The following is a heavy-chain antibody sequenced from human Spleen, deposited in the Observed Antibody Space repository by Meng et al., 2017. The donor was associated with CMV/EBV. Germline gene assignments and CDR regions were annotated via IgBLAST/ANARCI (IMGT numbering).Heavy chain of an antibody. CDR1: GFTFSTYA. CDR2: ISYDGSNK. Sequence: GGSLRLSCAASGFTFSTYAMHWVRQAPGRGLEWVAVISYDGSNKYYADSVKGRFTISRDNSKNTLYLQMNSLRAGDTAVYYCARDGGIVGATSLDDWGQGTLVTVSS. D-gene: IGHD1-26*01. V-gene: IGHV3-30-3*01. J-gene: IGHJ4*02. CDR3: ARDGGIVGATSLDD.